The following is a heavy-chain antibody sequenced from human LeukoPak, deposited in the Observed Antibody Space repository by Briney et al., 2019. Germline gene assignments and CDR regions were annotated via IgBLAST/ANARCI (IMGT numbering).Heavy chain of an antibody. Sequence: GGSLRLSCAASGFTFSSYSMNWVRQAPGKGLEWVSYISSSSSTIYYADSVKGRFTISRDNAKNSLYLQMNSLRAEDTTVYDCARDGFIAAGYDYGGQVTLVTVSS. D-gene: IGHD6-6*01. CDR3: ARDGFIAAGYDY. CDR1: GFTFSSYS. CDR2: ISSSSSTI. V-gene: IGHV3-48*01. J-gene: IGHJ4*02.